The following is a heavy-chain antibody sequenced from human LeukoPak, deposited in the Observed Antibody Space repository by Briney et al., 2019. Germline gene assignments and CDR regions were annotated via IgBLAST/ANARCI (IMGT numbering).Heavy chain of an antibody. D-gene: IGHD1-26*01. J-gene: IGHJ3*02. Sequence: GGSLRLSCAASGFAFDTYSMTWVRQAPGKGLEWVSGINWNGGSTGYADSVKGRFTISRDNAKNSLYLQMNSLRAEDTALYYCARSRGSYTDAFDIWGQGTMVTVSS. CDR1: GFAFDTYS. CDR2: INWNGGST. V-gene: IGHV3-20*04. CDR3: ARSRGSYTDAFDI.